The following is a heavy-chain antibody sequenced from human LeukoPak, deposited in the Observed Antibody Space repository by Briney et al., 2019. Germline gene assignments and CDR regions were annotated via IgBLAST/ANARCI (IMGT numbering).Heavy chain of an antibody. CDR1: GGSISSYY. J-gene: IGHJ5*02. CDR2: IYYSGST. CDR3: ARVRDASRRWFDP. V-gene: IGHV4-59*01. Sequence: PSETLSLTCTVSGGSISSYYWSWLRQPPGKGLEWIGYIYYSGSTNYNPSLKSRVTISVDTSKNQFSLKLSSVTAADTAVYYCARVRDASRRWFDPWGQGTLVTVSS.